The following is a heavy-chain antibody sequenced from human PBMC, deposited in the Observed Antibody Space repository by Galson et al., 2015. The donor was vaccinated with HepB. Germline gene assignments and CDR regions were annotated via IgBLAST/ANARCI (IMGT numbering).Heavy chain of an antibody. Sequence: SLRLSCAASGFTFSSYAMSWVRQAPGKGLEWVSAISGSGGSTYHADSVKGRFTISRDNSKNTLYLQMNSLRAEDTAVYYCAKGGQEVQLWLFSPFDYWGQGTLVTVSS. CDR1: GFTFSSYA. CDR3: AKGGQEVQLWLFSPFDY. V-gene: IGHV3-23*01. J-gene: IGHJ4*02. D-gene: IGHD5-18*01. CDR2: ISGSGGST.